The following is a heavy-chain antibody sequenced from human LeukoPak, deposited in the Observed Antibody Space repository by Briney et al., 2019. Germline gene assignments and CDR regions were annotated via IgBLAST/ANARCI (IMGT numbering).Heavy chain of an antibody. CDR2: ISSSGNFI. CDR1: GFTFNSHP. D-gene: IGHD3-22*01. V-gene: IGHV3-21*01. Sequence: SGGSLRLSCAASGFTFNSHPMNWVRQAPGKGLEWVSSISSSGNFIYYADSVKGRFTVSRDNAKNSLYLQMNSLRAEDTAVYYCARDYYDSDGYYYLPDYWGQGTLVTVSS. J-gene: IGHJ4*02. CDR3: ARDYYDSDGYYYLPDY.